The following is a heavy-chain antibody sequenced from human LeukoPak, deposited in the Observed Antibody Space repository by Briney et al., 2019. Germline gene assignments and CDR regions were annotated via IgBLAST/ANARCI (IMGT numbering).Heavy chain of an antibody. CDR2: INPNSGGT. V-gene: IGHV1-2*06. Sequence: ASVKVSCKASGYTFTGYYMHWVRQAPGQGLEWMGQINPNSGGTNYAQKFQGRVTMTRDTSISTAYMELSRLRSDDTAVYYCARDSGDAVAVNWYFDLWSRGTLVTVSS. J-gene: IGHJ2*01. CDR3: ARDSGDAVAVNWYFDL. CDR1: GYTFTGYY. D-gene: IGHD6-19*01.